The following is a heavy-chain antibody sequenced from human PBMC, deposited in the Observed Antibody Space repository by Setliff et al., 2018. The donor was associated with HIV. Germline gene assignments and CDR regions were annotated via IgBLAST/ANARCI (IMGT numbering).Heavy chain of an antibody. J-gene: IGHJ3*02. V-gene: IGHV3-23*01. Sequence: ETLSLSCAASGFTFSSYAMSWVRQAPGKGLEWVSAISGSGGSTYYADSVKGRFTISRDNSKNTLYLQMNSLRAEDTAVYYCAHLLSTVEDAFDIWGQGTMVTVSS. CDR1: GFTFSSYA. CDR2: ISGSGGST. CDR3: AHLLSTVEDAFDI. D-gene: IGHD4-17*01.